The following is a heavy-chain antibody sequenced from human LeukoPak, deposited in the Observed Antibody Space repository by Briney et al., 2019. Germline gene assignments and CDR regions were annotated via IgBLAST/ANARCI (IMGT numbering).Heavy chain of an antibody. D-gene: IGHD4-23*01. V-gene: IGHV1-2*02. CDR1: GYTFTGYY. CDR3: ARGGSTPAVYGGNSVVDY. CDR2: INPNSGGT. J-gene: IGHJ4*02. Sequence: ASVKVSCKASGYTFTGYYMHWVRQAPEQGLEWMGWINPNSGGTNYAQKFQGRVTMTRDTSISTAYMELSRLRSDDTAVYYCARGGSTPAVYGGNSVVDYRGQGTLVTVSS.